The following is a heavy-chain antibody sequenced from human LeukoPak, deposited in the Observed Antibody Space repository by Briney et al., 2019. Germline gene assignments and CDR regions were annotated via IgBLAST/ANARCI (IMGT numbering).Heavy chain of an antibody. CDR1: GYTFTSYG. CDR2: INPNSGGT. V-gene: IGHV1-2*02. CDR3: ARQGFGENDY. D-gene: IGHD3-10*01. Sequence: GASVKVSCKASGYTFTSYGISWVRQAPGQGLEWMGWINPNSGGTNYAQKFQGRVTMTRDTSISTAYMELSRLRSEDTAVYYCARQGFGENDYWGQGTLVTVSS. J-gene: IGHJ4*02.